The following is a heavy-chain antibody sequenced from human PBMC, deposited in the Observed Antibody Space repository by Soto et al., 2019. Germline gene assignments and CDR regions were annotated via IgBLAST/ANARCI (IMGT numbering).Heavy chain of an antibody. J-gene: IGHJ5*02. Sequence: SETLSLTCTVSGGSISSSSYYWGWIRQPPGKGLEWIGSIYYSGSTYYNPSLKSRVTISVDTSKNQFSLKLSSVTAADTAVYYCARPLMVRGCVWARNTGGNWWFDPWGQGTLVTVSS. D-gene: IGHD3-10*01. CDR2: IYYSGST. CDR1: GGSISSSSYY. CDR3: ARPLMVRGCVWARNTGGNWWFDP. V-gene: IGHV4-39*01.